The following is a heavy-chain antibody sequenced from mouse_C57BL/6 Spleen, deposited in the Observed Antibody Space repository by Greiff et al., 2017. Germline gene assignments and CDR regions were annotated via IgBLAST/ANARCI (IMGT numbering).Heavy chain of an antibody. CDR3: TRETAQAGFDY. Sequence: DVQLVESGEGLVKPGGSLKLSCAASGFTFSSYAMSWVRQTPEKRLEWVAYISSGGDYIYYADTVKGRFTISRDNARNTLYLQMSSLKSEDTAMYYCTRETAQAGFDYWGQGTTLTVSS. CDR1: GFTFSSYA. J-gene: IGHJ2*01. V-gene: IGHV5-9-1*02. CDR2: ISSGGDYI. D-gene: IGHD3-2*02.